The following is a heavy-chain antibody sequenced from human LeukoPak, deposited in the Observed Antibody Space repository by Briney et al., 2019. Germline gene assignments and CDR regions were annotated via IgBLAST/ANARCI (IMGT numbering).Heavy chain of an antibody. J-gene: IGHJ4*02. CDR1: GGSISSYY. Sequence: PSETLSLTCTVSGGSISSYYWSWIRQPPGKGLEWIGYIYYSGSTNYNPSLKSRVTISVDTSKNQFSLKLSSVTAADTAVYYCARHEGARVAYYFDYWGQGTLVTVSS. V-gene: IGHV4-59*08. D-gene: IGHD3-3*02. CDR2: IYYSGST. CDR3: ARHEGARVAYYFDY.